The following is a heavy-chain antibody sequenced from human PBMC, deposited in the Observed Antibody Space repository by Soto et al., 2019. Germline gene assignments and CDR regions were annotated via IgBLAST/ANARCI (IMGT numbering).Heavy chain of an antibody. CDR1: GGSFSGYY. Sequence: QVQLQQWGAGLLKPSETLSLTCAVYGGSFSGYYWSWIRQPPGKGLEWIGEINHSGSTNYNPSLSRRVTISVDTPKNQFSLKLSSVTVADTAVYYCARITWIQLWLDPRGMDVWGQGTTVTVSS. D-gene: IGHD5-18*01. J-gene: IGHJ6*02. V-gene: IGHV4-34*01. CDR3: ARITWIQLWLDPRGMDV. CDR2: INHSGST.